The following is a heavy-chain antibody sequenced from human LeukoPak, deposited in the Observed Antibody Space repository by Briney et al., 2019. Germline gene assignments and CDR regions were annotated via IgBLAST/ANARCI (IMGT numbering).Heavy chain of an antibody. D-gene: IGHD6-13*01. V-gene: IGHV3-48*04. Sequence: PGGSLRLSCAASGFTFSSYSMNWVRQAPGKGLEWVSYISSSSSTIYYADSVRGRFTISRDNAQYLAYLQMNSLRAEDTAVYYRARLDRADYSTSPVPYYNYYMNAWDKGTTAIVSS. CDR3: ARLDRADYSTSPVPYYNYYMNA. J-gene: IGHJ6*03. CDR1: GFTFSSYS. CDR2: ISSSSSTI.